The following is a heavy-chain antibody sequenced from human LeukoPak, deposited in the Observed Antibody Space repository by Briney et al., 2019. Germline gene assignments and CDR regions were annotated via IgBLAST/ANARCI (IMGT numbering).Heavy chain of an antibody. Sequence: SETLSLTCAVYGGSFSGYYWSWIRQPPGKGLEWIGEINHSGSTNYNPSLKGRVTISVDTSKNQFSLKLSSVTAADTAVYYCARLTKRGYSYGPGNRWAFDIWGQGTMVTVSS. CDR3: ARLTKRGYSYGPGNRWAFDI. J-gene: IGHJ3*02. V-gene: IGHV4-34*01. CDR2: INHSGST. CDR1: GGSFSGYY. D-gene: IGHD5-18*01.